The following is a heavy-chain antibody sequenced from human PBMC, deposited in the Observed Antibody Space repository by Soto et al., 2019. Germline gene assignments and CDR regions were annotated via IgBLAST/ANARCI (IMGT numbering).Heavy chain of an antibody. CDR3: AHTREIYNSASYDVDY. D-gene: IGHD3-10*01. Sequence: SGPTLVNPTQTLTLTCTFSGFSLRTSGVGVGWIRQPPGKALEWLAVIYWDDDKRFSPSLKTRLTITKDTSKNQVVLTMINVDPVDTGTYYFAHTREIYNSASYDVDYWGQGTLVTVSS. V-gene: IGHV2-5*02. CDR1: GFSLRTSGVG. CDR2: IYWDDDK. J-gene: IGHJ4*02.